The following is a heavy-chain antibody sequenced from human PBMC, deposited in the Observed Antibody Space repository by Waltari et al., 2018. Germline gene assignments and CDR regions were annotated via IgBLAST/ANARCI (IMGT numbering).Heavy chain of an antibody. J-gene: IGHJ2*01. CDR2: IKSGGDT. CDR3: TRDVTGYYYFDL. Sequence: EVQLVEYGGGLIQPGGSLRLACAASGFPVRGHSTTWSRPAPGKGLEWVSVIKSGGDTHYADSVKGRFTISRDNSKNTMYLQMNTLRAEDTALYYCTRDVTGYYYFDLWGRGTLVTVSS. CDR1: GFPVRGHS. V-gene: IGHV3-53*01.